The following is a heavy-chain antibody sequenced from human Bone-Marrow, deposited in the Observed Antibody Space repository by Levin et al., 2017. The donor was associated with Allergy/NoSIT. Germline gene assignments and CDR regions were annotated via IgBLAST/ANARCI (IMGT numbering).Heavy chain of an antibody. J-gene: IGHJ4*02. V-gene: IGHV3-23*01. Sequence: HPGGSLRLSCTASGFTFSSYAMSWVRQAPGKGLEWVSAISSGVGSTYYADSVKGRFTISRDNAKNTLYLQMNSLRAEDTAVYFCATDPPDQRWLFDFWGQGTLVTVSS. CDR3: ATDPPDQRWLFDF. CDR1: GFTFSSYA. D-gene: IGHD6-19*01. CDR2: ISSGVGST.